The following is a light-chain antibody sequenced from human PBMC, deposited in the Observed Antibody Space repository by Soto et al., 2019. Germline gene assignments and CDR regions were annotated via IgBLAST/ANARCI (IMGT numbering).Light chain of an antibody. Sequence: EIVLTQSPATLSLSPEERGTLSCRASQSVSTFLAWYQQKPGQAPRLLIYDASKRATGIPARFSGSGSGTDFPLTISSPEPEDSAVYYCQQRTNSLITFGQGTRLEIK. V-gene: IGKV3-11*01. J-gene: IGKJ5*01. CDR2: DAS. CDR1: QSVSTF. CDR3: QQRTNSLIT.